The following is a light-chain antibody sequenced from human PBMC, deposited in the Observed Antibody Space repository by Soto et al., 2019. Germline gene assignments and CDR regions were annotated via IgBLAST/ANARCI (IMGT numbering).Light chain of an antibody. V-gene: IGKV3-15*01. CDR1: QSVSSN. CDR2: GAS. CDR3: QQDNNWPQA. Sequence: EIVMTQSPATLSVSPGERATLSCRASQSVSSNLAWYQQKPGQAPRLLIYGASTRATGIPARFSGSGSGTEFTLTISSLQSVDFAVYYCQQDNNWPQAFGQGTKVEIK. J-gene: IGKJ1*01.